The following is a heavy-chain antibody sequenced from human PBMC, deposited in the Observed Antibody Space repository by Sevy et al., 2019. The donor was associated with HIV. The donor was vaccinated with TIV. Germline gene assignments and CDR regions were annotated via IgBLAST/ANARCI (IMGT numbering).Heavy chain of an antibody. CDR1: GFTFSNHA. V-gene: IGHV3-23*01. D-gene: IGHD1-26*01. CDR2: ISGSGGHT. CDR3: AKDLGTVGLTVRGFDY. J-gene: IGHJ4*02. Sequence: GGSLRLSCAASGFTFSNHAINWVRQAPGKELEWVSVISGSGGHTHHADSVKGRFTISRDNSKNTVYLQMNSLRAEDTALYYCAKDLGTVGLTVRGFDYWGQGTLVTVSS.